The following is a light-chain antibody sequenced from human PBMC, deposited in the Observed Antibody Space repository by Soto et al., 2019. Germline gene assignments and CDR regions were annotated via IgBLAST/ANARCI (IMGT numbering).Light chain of an antibody. CDR1: QDITNN. CDR2: AAS. CDR3: QQYNEWPET. J-gene: IGKJ1*01. V-gene: IGKV1D-13*01. Sequence: AIQLTQSPASLSASVGDRGTITCRASQDITNNLAWYQQKPGKAPKLLIHAASSLQSGVPSTFSASGSGTDFTLIISSLQSEDFAVYYCQQYNEWPETFGHGTKVDIK.